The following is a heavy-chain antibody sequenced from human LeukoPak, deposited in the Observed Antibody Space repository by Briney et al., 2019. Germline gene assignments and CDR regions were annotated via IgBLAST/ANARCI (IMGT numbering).Heavy chain of an antibody. CDR2: INPNSGRT. V-gene: IGHV1-2*02. Sequence: ASVKVSFQASGYTFTDYFMHWVRQAPGQGLEWMGWINPNSGRTNFPQKFQDRVTMTRDTSISTVYMELSSLRSDDTAVYYCARDGGFDYWAREPWSPSPQ. J-gene: IGHJ4*02. CDR3: ARDGGFDY. CDR1: GYTFTDYF. D-gene: IGHD3-3*01.